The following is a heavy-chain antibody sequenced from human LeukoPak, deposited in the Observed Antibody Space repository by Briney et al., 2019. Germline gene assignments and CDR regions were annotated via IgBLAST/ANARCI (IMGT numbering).Heavy chain of an antibody. Sequence: GGSLRLSCAASGFTFSSYGMNWVRQAPGKGLEWRAYISSSSSTISYADSVKGRFTISRDNAKNSLYLQLHSLRAEDTAVFYCARGGAARPDYWGQGTLVTVSS. CDR1: GFTFSSYG. CDR2: ISSSSSTI. V-gene: IGHV3-48*04. J-gene: IGHJ4*02. CDR3: ARGGAARPDY. D-gene: IGHD6-25*01.